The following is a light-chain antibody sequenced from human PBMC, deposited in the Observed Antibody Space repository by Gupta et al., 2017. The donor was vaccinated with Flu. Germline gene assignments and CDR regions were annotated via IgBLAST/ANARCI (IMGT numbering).Light chain of an antibody. V-gene: IGKV3-15*01. Sequence: EIVMTQSPATLSVSPGERGTLSCRASQSVGSNLAWYQQKPGQAPSLLLYGAVSSPTGFPARFSGSGSWRAFTLTIINRLSEDFAVSYCQQETKWPPTFGQGTKVEIK. J-gene: IGKJ1*01. CDR2: GAV. CDR3: QQETKWPPT. CDR1: QSVGSN.